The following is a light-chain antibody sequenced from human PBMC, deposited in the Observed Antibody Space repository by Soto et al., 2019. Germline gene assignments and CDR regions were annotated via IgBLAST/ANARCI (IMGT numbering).Light chain of an antibody. CDR2: DAS. V-gene: IGKV3-11*01. CDR3: QQRSNWPWT. CDR1: QSVSSY. Sequence: ETVLTQSPATLSSSPGERATLSCRASQSVSSYLAWYQQKPGQAPRLLIFDASNRATGTPARFSGSGSGTDFTLTISSLEPEDFAVYYCQQRSNWPWTLGQGTKVDIK. J-gene: IGKJ1*01.